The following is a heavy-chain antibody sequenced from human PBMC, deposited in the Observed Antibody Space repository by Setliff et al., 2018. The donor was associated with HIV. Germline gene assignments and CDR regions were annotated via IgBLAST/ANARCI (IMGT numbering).Heavy chain of an antibody. CDR1: GYSFTNHY. V-gene: IGHV1-46*01. CDR2: INPTGGST. CDR3: ARVAVAGTATYHFDY. Sequence: ASVKVSCKPSGYSFTNHYMHWVRQAPGQGLEWMGVINPTGGSTRNTQKFQGRVAMTRDTSTSTVYMELSSLRSEDTAVYYCARVAVAGTATYHFDYWGQGTLVTVSS. D-gene: IGHD6-19*01. J-gene: IGHJ4*02.